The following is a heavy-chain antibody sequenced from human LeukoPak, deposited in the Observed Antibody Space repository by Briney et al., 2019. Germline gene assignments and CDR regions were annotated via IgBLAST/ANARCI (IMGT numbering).Heavy chain of an antibody. Sequence: PGGSLRLSCAASGFTFSSYGMHWVRQAPGKGLEWVALIPYDGDTEYYADSVKGRFTISRDNSKNTLYLQMNDLRPEDTAVYYCAKTQLVGSYHPPGYCGQGTLVTVSS. V-gene: IGHV3-30*18. J-gene: IGHJ4*02. D-gene: IGHD1-26*01. CDR2: IPYDGDTE. CDR3: AKTQLVGSYHPPGY. CDR1: GFTFSSYG.